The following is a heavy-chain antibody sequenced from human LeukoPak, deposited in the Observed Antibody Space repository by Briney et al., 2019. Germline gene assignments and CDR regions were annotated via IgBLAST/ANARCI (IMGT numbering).Heavy chain of an antibody. J-gene: IGHJ4*02. CDR3: AKGLSVASSFFDQ. Sequence: GGSLRLSCAASGFTFSSNAMSWVRQAPGKGLEWASYITGSGGSTLYADSVKGRFTVSRDNSKNTLYLQMNSLRAEDTAVYYCAKGLSVASSFFDQWGQGTLVTVSS. V-gene: IGHV3-23*01. D-gene: IGHD2-15*01. CDR1: GFTFSSNA. CDR2: ITGSGGST.